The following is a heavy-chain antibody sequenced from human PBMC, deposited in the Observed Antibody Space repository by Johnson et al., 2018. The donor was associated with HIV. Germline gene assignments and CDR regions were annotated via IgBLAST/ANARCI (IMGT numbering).Heavy chain of an antibody. D-gene: IGHD3-22*01. Sequence: VQLVESGGGLVQPGGSLRLSCAASGFNVSSNYMSWVRQAPGKGLEWVSVIYSGGTTYYADSVKGRFTISRDNAKNSLYLQMNSLRAEDTAVYYCAREDDYYDSSGSPGAFDIWGQGTMVTVSS. J-gene: IGHJ3*02. V-gene: IGHV3-66*01. CDR3: AREDDYYDSSGSPGAFDI. CDR2: IYSGGTT. CDR1: GFNVSSNY.